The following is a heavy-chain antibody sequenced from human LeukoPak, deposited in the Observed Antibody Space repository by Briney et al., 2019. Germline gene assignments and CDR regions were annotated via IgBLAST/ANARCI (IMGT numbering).Heavy chain of an antibody. D-gene: IGHD6-19*01. Sequence: GASVKVSCKASGYTFTGYYMRWVRQAPGQGLEWMGWINPNSGTTNYAQKFQGRVTMTSDTSINTAYKELTRLRSDDTAVYFCARALWAYSSGAFDYWGQGTLVTVSS. CDR1: GYTFTGYY. CDR2: INPNSGTT. CDR3: ARALWAYSSGAFDY. J-gene: IGHJ4*02. V-gene: IGHV1-2*02.